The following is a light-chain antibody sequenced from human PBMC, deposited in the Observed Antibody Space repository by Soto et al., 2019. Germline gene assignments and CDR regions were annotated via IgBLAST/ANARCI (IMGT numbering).Light chain of an antibody. J-gene: IGLJ1*01. CDR1: ISDVGGYNF. CDR2: DVS. Sequence: QSALTQPASVSGSPGQTITISCTGTISDVGGYNFVSWYQQYPGKAPKLMICDVSNRPSGVSNRFSGSKSGNTASLTIAGLQAEDEADYYRSSFTGSNYVFGTGTKLTVL. CDR3: SSFTGSNYV. V-gene: IGLV2-14*03.